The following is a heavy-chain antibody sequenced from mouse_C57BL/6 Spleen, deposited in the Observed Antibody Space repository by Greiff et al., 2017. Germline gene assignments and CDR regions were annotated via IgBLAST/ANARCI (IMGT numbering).Heavy chain of an antibody. D-gene: IGHD1-1*01. CDR3: ARGLRGFAY. J-gene: IGHJ3*01. CDR2: INPYNGGT. V-gene: IGHV1-19*01. CDR1: GYTFTDYY. Sequence: EVQLVESGPVLVKPGASVKMSCKASGYTFTDYYMNWVKQSHGKSLEWIGVINPYNGGTSYNQKFKGKATLTVDKSSSTAYMELNSLTSEDSAVYYCARGLRGFAYWGQGTLVTVSA.